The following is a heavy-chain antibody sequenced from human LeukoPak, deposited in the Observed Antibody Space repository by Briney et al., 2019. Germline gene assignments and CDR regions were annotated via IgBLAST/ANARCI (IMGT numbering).Heavy chain of an antibody. CDR3: ATLLATVTTKQPEDY. Sequence: SETLSLTCTVSGGSISSSSYYWGWIRQPPGKGLEWIGSIYYSGSTYYNPSLKSRVTISVDTSKNQFSLKLSSVTAADTAVYYCATLLATVTTKQPEDYWGQGTLVTVSS. V-gene: IGHV4-39*01. CDR2: IYYSGST. CDR1: GGSISSSSYY. J-gene: IGHJ4*02. D-gene: IGHD4-17*01.